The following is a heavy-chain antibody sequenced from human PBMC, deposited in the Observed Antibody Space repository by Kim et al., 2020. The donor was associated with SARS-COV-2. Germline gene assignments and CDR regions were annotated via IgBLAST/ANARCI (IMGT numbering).Heavy chain of an antibody. Sequence: GGSLRLSCAASGFTFSGYGMHWVRQAPGKGLEWVAVIWYDGTNKYFADSVRGRFTISRDNSKNTLFLHMNSLRADDTAVYYCARPALSGLRFGGVAFDIWGQGTMVTVSS. CDR1: GFTFSGYG. CDR2: IWYDGTNK. J-gene: IGHJ3*02. CDR3: ARPALSGLRFGGVAFDI. D-gene: IGHD3-16*01. V-gene: IGHV3-33*01.